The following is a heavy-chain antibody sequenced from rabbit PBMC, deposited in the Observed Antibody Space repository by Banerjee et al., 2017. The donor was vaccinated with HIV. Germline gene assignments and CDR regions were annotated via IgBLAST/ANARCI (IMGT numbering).Heavy chain of an antibody. CDR3: ARSAGYGYDGDAYFKL. D-gene: IGHD6-1*01. Sequence: QEQLVESGGGLVQPEGSLTLTCTASGLSFSSRYWICWVRQAPGKGPEWIACKGTGSGDTWYASWAKGRFTISKTSSTTVDLKMTSLTAADTATYFCARSAGYGYDGDAYFKLWGPGTLVTVS. CDR1: GLSFSSRYW. V-gene: IGHV1S45*01. CDR2: KGTGSGDT. J-gene: IGHJ4*01.